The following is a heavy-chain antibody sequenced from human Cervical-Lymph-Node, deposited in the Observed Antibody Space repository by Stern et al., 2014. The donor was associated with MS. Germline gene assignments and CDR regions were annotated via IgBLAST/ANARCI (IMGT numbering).Heavy chain of an antibody. CDR3: SRDADGYSLVFGY. CDR2: IHNSGTT. V-gene: IGHV4-30-4*01. J-gene: IGHJ4*02. CDR1: GGSIRNAEYY. D-gene: IGHD1-26*01. Sequence: QVQLQESGPGLVKPSQTLSLTCAVTGGSIRNAEYYWSWIRQSPGKGLEWIGYIHNSGTTYYNPSLRSRLTMSVDTSKNQFSLKLRSVTAADTAVYYCSRDADGYSLVFGYWGRGTLVTVSS.